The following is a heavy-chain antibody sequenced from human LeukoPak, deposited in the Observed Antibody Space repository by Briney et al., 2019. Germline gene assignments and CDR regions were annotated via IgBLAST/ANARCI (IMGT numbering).Heavy chain of an antibody. CDR1: GYTFTSYG. D-gene: IGHD3-3*01. Sequence: GASVKVSCKASGYTFTSYGISWVRQAPGQGLEWMGWISGYNGNTDYAQNLQGRVTMTTDTSTSTAYMELRSLRSDDTAVYYCARSGTYDFWSGYYYYYYMDVWGKGTTVTVSS. CDR2: ISGYNGNT. CDR3: ARSGTYDFWSGYYYYYYMDV. J-gene: IGHJ6*03. V-gene: IGHV1-18*01.